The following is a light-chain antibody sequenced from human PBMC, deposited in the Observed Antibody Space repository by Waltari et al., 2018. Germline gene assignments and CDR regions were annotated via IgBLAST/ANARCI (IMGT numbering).Light chain of an antibody. CDR3: QAHDSSLGV. V-gene: IGLV1-40*01. CDR1: DSNIGAGFD. Sequence: QSVLTQPPSVSGAPGQTVTISCTGTDSNIGAGFDVNWYQQLPGTAPKVVIYGNNTRPSGVPDRFSGSKSGTSASLAITGLQAGDEADYYCQAHDSSLGVFGGGTKVTVL. CDR2: GNN. J-gene: IGLJ3*02.